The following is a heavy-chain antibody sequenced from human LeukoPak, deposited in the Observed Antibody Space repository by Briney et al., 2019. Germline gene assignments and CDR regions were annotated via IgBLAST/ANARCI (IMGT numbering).Heavy chain of an antibody. CDR3: ASRGRGYSYDGSYYGMDV. D-gene: IGHD5-18*01. CDR1: GFTFSDYY. V-gene: IGHV3-11*01. Sequence: GGSLRLSCAASGFTFSDYYMSWIRQAPGKGLEWVSYISSSGSTIYYADSVKGRFTISRDNAKNSLYLQMNSLRAEDTAVYYCASRGRGYSYDGSYYGMDVWGQGTTVTVSS. J-gene: IGHJ6*02. CDR2: ISSSGSTI.